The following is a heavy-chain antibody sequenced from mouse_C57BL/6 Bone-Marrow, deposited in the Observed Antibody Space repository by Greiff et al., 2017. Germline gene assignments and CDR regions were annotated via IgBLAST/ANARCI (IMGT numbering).Heavy chain of an antibody. CDR1: GYTFTDHT. J-gene: IGHJ2*01. CDR2: IYPRDGST. CDR3: ARRSLCDGYYGFFDY. D-gene: IGHD2-3*01. V-gene: IGHV1-78*01. Sequence: VQLQQSDAELVKPGASVQISCKVSGYTFTDHTIHWMKQRPEQGLEWIGYIYPRDGSTKYNEKFKGKATLTADKSSSTAYMQLNSLTSEDSAVYFCARRSLCDGYYGFFDYWGQGTTLTVSS.